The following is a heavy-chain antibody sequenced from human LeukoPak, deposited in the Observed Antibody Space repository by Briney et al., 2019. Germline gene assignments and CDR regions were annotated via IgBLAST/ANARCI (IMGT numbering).Heavy chain of an antibody. D-gene: IGHD2-2*01. V-gene: IGHV4-39*07. CDR1: GGSISSSSYY. CDR2: IYYSGST. CDR3: ARDGDCSSDSCYFDY. Sequence: SETLSLTCTVSGGSISSSSYYWGWIRQPPGKGLEWIGNIYYSGSTYYNPSLKSRVTISVDTSKNQFSLKLSSVTAADTAVYYCARDGDCSSDSCYFDYWGQGILVTVSS. J-gene: IGHJ4*02.